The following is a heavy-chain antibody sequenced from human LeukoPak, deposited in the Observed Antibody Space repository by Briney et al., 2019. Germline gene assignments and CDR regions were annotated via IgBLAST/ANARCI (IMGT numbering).Heavy chain of an antibody. CDR2: IKQDGSEK. CDR1: GFTFSSYW. Sequence: GGSLRLSCAASGFTFSSYWMSWVRQAPGKGLEWVANIKQDGSEKYYVDSVKGRFTISRDNAKNSLYLQMNSLRAEDTAVYYCARDSYDILTGYSQQTYYYYYGMDVWGKGTTVTVSS. V-gene: IGHV3-7*03. J-gene: IGHJ6*04. CDR3: ARDSYDILTGYSQQTYYYYYGMDV. D-gene: IGHD3-9*01.